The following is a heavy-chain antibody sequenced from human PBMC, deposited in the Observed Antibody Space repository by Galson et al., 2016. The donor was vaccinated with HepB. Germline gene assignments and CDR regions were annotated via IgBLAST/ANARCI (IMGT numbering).Heavy chain of an antibody. Sequence: QSGAEVTKPGESLKMSCEASGYTFTSYWIGWVRQMPAKGLEWVAILYPGDSDTRYGPSFQGRVTISADKSIRTAYLQWTSLETSDTAIYDCARPGGTYSDGGQGTLLTFSS. D-gene: IGHD1-26*01. V-gene: IGHV5-51*01. CDR1: GYTFTSYW. CDR2: LYPGDSDT. J-gene: IGHJ4*02. CDR3: ARPGGTYSD.